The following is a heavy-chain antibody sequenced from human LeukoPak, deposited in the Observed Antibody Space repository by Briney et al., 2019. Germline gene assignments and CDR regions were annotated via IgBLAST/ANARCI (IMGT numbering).Heavy chain of an antibody. V-gene: IGHV1-2*02. D-gene: IGHD2-15*01. J-gene: IGHJ4*02. Sequence: ASVKVSCKASGYTFTGYYMHWVRQAPGQGLEWMGWINPHSGGTNYAQKFQGRVTMTRDTSISTAYMELSRLRSDDTAVCHCALSPYCSGGSCYGYWGQGTLVTVSS. CDR1: GYTFTGYY. CDR2: INPHSGGT. CDR3: ALSPYCSGGSCYGY.